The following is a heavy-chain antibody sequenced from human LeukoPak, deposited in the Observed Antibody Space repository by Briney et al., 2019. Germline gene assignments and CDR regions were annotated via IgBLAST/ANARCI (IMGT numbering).Heavy chain of an antibody. Sequence: GGSLRLSCAVSGFTFSNGWMSWVRQAPGKGLEWVGRIKSKRDGGTTDYAAPVNGRFTISRDDSKNTLYLQMNSLKTEDTTVYYCASNYGGWGQGTLVTVSS. D-gene: IGHD4-11*01. CDR3: ASNYGG. CDR2: IKSKRDGGTT. CDR1: GFTFSNGW. V-gene: IGHV3-15*01. J-gene: IGHJ4*02.